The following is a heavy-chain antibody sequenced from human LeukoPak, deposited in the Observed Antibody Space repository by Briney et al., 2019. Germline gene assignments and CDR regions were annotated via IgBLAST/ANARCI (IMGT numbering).Heavy chain of an antibody. J-gene: IGHJ3*02. Sequence: SGGSLRLSCAAPGFTFDNYDFHWVRQGTGKGLEWVSAIGTAGDTYYPGSVRGRFTISRENAKNTFYLQMNSLRAGDTAVYYCARSVFGFCSRATCYEGAFDIWGQGTMVTVSP. D-gene: IGHD2-2*03. V-gene: IGHV3-13*01. CDR3: ARSVFGFCSRATCYEGAFDI. CDR2: IGTAGDT. CDR1: GFTFDNYD.